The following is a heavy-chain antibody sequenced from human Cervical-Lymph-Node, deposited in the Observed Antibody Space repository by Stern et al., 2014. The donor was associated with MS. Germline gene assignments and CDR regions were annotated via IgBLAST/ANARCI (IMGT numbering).Heavy chain of an antibody. CDR2: IYYSGST. J-gene: IGHJ5*02. V-gene: IGHV4-31*03. CDR3: VRGLRWETSYNWFDP. D-gene: IGHD4-23*01. CDR1: GGSISSGGYY. Sequence: QLQLQESGPGLVKPSQTLSLTCTVSGGSISSGGYYWSWIRQHPGKGLEWIGYIYYSGSTYYNPSLKSRVTISVDTSKNQFSLKLSSVTAADTAVYYCVRGLRWETSYNWFDPWGQGTLVTVSS.